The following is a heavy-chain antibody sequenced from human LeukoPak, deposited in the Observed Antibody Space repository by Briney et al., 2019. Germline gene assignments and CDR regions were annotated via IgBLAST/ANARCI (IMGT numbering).Heavy chain of an antibody. CDR1: GGTFSSYA. CDR2: IIPILGIA. J-gene: IGHJ3*02. V-gene: IGHV1-69*04. Sequence: SVKVSCKASGGTFSSYAISWVRQAPGQRLEWMGRIIPILGIANYALKFQGRVTITADKSTSTAYMELSSLRSEDTAVYYCARCYDSSGCDAFDIWGQGIMVTVSS. CDR3: ARCYDSSGCDAFDI. D-gene: IGHD3-22*01.